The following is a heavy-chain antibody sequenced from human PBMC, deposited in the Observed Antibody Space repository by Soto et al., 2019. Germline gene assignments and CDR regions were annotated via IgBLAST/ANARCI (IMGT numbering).Heavy chain of an antibody. Sequence: RGSRIISCAASVFTFSYCYMTWIRQAPVKGLEWFSYISSSGTCIYYPDSVNGRFTISRYNAKNALYLQMSSLRAEDTAVYYCARANSDAFNICGQGTMVTVSS. CDR3: ARANSDAFNI. D-gene: IGHD1-7*01. J-gene: IGHJ3*02. CDR2: ISSSGTCI. CDR1: VFTFSYCY. V-gene: IGHV3-11*01.